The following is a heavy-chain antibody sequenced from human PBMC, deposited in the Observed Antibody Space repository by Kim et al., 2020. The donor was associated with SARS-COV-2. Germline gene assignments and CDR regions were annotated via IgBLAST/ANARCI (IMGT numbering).Heavy chain of an antibody. CDR2: ISYDGSNK. V-gene: IGHV3-30*04. CDR1: GFTFSSYA. J-gene: IGHJ4*02. Sequence: GGSLRLSCAASGFTFSSYAMHWVRQAPGKGLEWVAVISYDGSNKYYADSVKGRFTISRDNSKNTLYLQMNSLRAEDTAVYYCAGDRATVSTGTYYWGQGTLVTVSS. CDR3: AGDRATVSTGTYY. D-gene: IGHD4-17*01.